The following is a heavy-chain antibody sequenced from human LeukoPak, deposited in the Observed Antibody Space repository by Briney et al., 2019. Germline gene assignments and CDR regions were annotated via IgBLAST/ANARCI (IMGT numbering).Heavy chain of an antibody. CDR3: ARNPRMTSSQMTTVDY. D-gene: IGHD4-17*01. V-gene: IGHV4-4*02. J-gene: IGHJ4*02. Sequence: PSETLSLTCAVSGGSISSSNWWSWVRQPPGKGLEWIGEIYHSGSTNYNPSLKSRVTISVDTSENQFSLKLSSVTAADTAVYYCARNPRMTSSQMTTVDYWGQGTLVTVSS. CDR2: IYHSGST. CDR1: GGSISSSNW.